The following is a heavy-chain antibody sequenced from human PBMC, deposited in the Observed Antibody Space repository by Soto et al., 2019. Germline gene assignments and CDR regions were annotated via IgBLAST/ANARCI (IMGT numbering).Heavy chain of an antibody. Sequence: SETLSLTCAVYGGSFSGYYWSWIRQPPGKGLEWIGEINHSGSTNYNPSLKSRVTISVDTSKNQFSLKLSSVTAADTAVYYCARTYYDYIWGSYRFAGPFDYWGQGTLVTVSS. D-gene: IGHD3-16*02. CDR2: INHSGST. V-gene: IGHV4-34*01. J-gene: IGHJ4*02. CDR1: GGSFSGYY. CDR3: ARTYYDYIWGSYRFAGPFDY.